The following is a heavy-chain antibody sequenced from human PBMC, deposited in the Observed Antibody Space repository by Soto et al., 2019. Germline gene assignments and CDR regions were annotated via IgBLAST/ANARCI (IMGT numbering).Heavy chain of an antibody. V-gene: IGHV4-59*08. J-gene: IGHJ4*02. Sequence: SSETLSLTCTVSGGSISSYDWSWIRQPPGKGLEWIGYIYYSGSTNYNPSLKSRVTISVDTSKNQFSLKLSSVTAADTAVYYCARSGIAAYSFDYWGQGTLVTVSS. D-gene: IGHD6-13*01. CDR3: ARSGIAAYSFDY. CDR1: GGSISSYD. CDR2: IYYSGST.